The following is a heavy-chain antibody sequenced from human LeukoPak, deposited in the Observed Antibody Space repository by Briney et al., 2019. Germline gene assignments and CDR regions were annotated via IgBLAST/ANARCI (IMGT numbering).Heavy chain of an antibody. D-gene: IGHD1-20*01. CDR1: GGSISSSSYY. Sequence: PSETLSLTCTVSGGSISSSSYYWSWIRQPPGKGLEWIGYIYYSGSTNYNPSLKSRVTISVDTSKNQFSLKLSSVTAADTAVYYCAREARIITGTYADYFDYWGQGTLVTVSS. CDR3: AREARIITGTYADYFDY. V-gene: IGHV4-61*01. CDR2: IYYSGST. J-gene: IGHJ4*02.